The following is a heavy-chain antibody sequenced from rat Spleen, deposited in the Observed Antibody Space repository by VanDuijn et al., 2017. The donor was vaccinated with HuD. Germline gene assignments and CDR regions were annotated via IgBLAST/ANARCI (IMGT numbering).Heavy chain of an antibody. J-gene: IGHJ2*01. V-gene: IGHV5-20*01. Sequence: EVQLVESGGGLVQPGRSLKLSCAASGFTFRNYDMAWVRQAPGKGLEWIASITHNDGSTYYPDSVKGRFTISRDNAKSTLYLQMDSLRSEDTASYYCTRENWKPDYWGQGVMVTVSS. CDR3: TRENWKPDY. D-gene: IGHD4-2*01. CDR2: ITHNDGST. CDR1: GFTFRNYD.